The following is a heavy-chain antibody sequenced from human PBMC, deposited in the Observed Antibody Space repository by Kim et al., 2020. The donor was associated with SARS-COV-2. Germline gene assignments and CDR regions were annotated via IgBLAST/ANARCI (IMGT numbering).Heavy chain of an antibody. CDR1: GFTFSSYA. J-gene: IGHJ2*01. V-gene: IGHV3-23*01. D-gene: IGHD3-9*01. CDR2: ISGSGGST. CDR3: AKPADILTGYYKVHWYFDL. Sequence: GGSLRLSCAASGFTFSSYAMSWVRQAPGKGLEWVSAISGSGGSTYYADSVKGRFTISRDNSKITLYLQMNSLRAEDTAVYYCAKPADILTGYYKVHWYFDLWGRGTLVTVSS.